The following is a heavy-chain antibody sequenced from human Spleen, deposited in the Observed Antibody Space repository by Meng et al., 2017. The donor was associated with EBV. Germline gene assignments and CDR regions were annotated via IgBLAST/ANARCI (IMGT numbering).Heavy chain of an antibody. J-gene: IGHJ4*02. V-gene: IGHV4-34*01. CDR1: GESFIDNY. Sequence: QVQLQRWVAGRLRPSGTLSLTCAVYGESFIDNYWSWIRQSPGKGLEWIGESDHTGGTNYNPSLMSRVTISVDTSKNQFSLNLNSVTAADTAVYYCARGCSSTNCNSDFDYWGQGTLVTVSS. CDR3: ARGCSSTNCNSDFDY. CDR2: SDHTGGT. D-gene: IGHD2-2*01.